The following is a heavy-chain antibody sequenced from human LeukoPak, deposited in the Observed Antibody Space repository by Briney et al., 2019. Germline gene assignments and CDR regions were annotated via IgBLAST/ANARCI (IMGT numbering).Heavy chain of an antibody. V-gene: IGHV4-39*01. CDR2: IYYSGSS. J-gene: IGHJ4*02. D-gene: IGHD3-3*01. CDR1: GGSISRSGYY. Sequence: KPSESLSLTCTVSGGSISRSGYYWGWIRQPPGKGLEWIGSIYYSGSSYYNPSLKSRVTLSVDTAKNQFSLKLSSVTAADTAVYYCARAKATNYDFWSGYYQKYYFDYWGQGTLVTVSS. CDR3: ARAKATNYDFWSGYYQKYYFDY.